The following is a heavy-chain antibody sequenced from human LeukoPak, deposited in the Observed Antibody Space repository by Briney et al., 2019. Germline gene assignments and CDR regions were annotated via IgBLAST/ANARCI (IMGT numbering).Heavy chain of an antibody. CDR1: GGSIISYY. D-gene: IGHD4-17*01. CDR3: ARDPDYGDYGGAYFDY. V-gene: IGHV4-4*07. Sequence: PSETLSLTCTVSGGSIISYYWSWVRQPAGKGLEWIGRIYTSGSTNYNPSLKSRVTMSVDTSKNQFSLKLSSVTAADTAVYYCARDPDYGDYGGAYFDYWGQGTLVTVSS. J-gene: IGHJ4*02. CDR2: IYTSGST.